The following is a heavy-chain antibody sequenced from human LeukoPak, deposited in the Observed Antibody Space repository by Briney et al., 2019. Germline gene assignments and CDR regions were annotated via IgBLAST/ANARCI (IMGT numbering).Heavy chain of an antibody. Sequence: GGSLRLSCAASGFTFSNAWMSWVRQAPGKGLEWVGRIKSKTDGGTTDYAAPVKGRFTISRDDSKNTLYLQMNSLKTEDTAVYYCTTDDYSSGWYWYYYYYMDVWGKGTTVTVSS. CDR3: TTDDYSSGWYWYYYYYMDV. V-gene: IGHV3-15*01. D-gene: IGHD6-19*01. J-gene: IGHJ6*03. CDR2: IKSKTDGGTT. CDR1: GFTFSNAW.